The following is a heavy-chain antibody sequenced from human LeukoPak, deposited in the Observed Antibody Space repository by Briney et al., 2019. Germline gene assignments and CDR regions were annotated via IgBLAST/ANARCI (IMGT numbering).Heavy chain of an antibody. CDR2: ISAYNGNT. D-gene: IGHD1-1*01. Sequence: ATVKVSCKASGYTFTSYGISWVRQAPGQGLEWMGWISAYNGNTNYAQKLQGRVTMTTDTSTSTAYMELRSLRSDDTAVYYCARESTGEKDFDYWGQGTLVTVSS. J-gene: IGHJ4*02. CDR1: GYTFTSYG. CDR3: ARESTGEKDFDY. V-gene: IGHV1-18*01.